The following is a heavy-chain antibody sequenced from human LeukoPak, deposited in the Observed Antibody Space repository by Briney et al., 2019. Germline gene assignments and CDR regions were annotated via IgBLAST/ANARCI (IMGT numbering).Heavy chain of an antibody. D-gene: IGHD2-15*01. CDR1: GFTFDDYA. Sequence: GGSLRLSCAASGFTFDDYAMHWVRHAPGKGLEWVSGISWNSGSIGYADSVKGRFTISRDNSKNTLYLQMNSLRAEDTAVYYCARGYCSGGSCYSGLSGWFDPWGQGTLVTVSS. V-gene: IGHV3-9*01. CDR3: ARGYCSGGSCYSGLSGWFDP. CDR2: ISWNSGSI. J-gene: IGHJ5*02.